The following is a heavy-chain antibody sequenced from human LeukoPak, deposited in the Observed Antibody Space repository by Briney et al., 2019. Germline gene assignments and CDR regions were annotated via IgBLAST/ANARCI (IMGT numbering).Heavy chain of an antibody. CDR3: GKNIQAATRNTSFDN. Sequence: GGSLRLSCAASGYTFSSYAMSWVRQAPGKGLEWVSAISGSGGSTFYADSVKGRFTISRDNSKTTLYLQMNSLRAEDTAVYYCGKNIQAATRNTSFDNWGQGTLVTVSS. D-gene: IGHD2-15*01. J-gene: IGHJ4*03. CDR1: GYTFSSYA. CDR2: ISGSGGST. V-gene: IGHV3-23*01.